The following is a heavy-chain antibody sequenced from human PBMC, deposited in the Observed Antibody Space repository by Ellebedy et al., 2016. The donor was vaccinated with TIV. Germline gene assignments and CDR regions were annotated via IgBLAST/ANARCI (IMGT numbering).Heavy chain of an antibody. Sequence: GGSLRLSCAASGFTFSSYSMNWARQAPGKGLEWVSSIISSTSYIYYADSVKGRFTISRDNAKNSLYLQMNSLRAEDTAVYYCARDFLRAGDFHAFDIWGQGTMVTVSS. CDR1: GFTFSSYS. CDR3: ARDFLRAGDFHAFDI. CDR2: IISSTSYI. J-gene: IGHJ3*02. D-gene: IGHD2-21*02. V-gene: IGHV3-21*01.